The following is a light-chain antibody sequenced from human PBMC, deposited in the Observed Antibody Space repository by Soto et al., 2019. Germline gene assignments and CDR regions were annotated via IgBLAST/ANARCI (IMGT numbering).Light chain of an antibody. CDR1: SSDVGGYNY. CDR2: GVT. CDR3: SSYTSSTTISVV. J-gene: IGLJ2*01. Sequence: QSVLTQPASVSGSPGQSITISCTGTSSDVGGYNYVSWYQQHPGKAPKLMIYGVTNRPSGVSNRFSGSKSGNTASLTISGLQAEDEADYYCSSYTSSTTISVVFGGGTKLTVL. V-gene: IGLV2-14*01.